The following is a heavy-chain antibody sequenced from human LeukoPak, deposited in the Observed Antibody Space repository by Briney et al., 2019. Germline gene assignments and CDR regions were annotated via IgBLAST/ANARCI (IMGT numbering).Heavy chain of an antibody. CDR2: IHYSGST. J-gene: IGHJ4*02. CDR1: GGSISSSNYY. D-gene: IGHD4-11*01. Sequence: SETLSLTCTVSGGSISSSNYYWGWIRQPPGKGLEWIASIHYSGSTYYNPSLKSRVTISVDTSKNQFSLKLSSVTAADTAVYYCASLTVPSTFDYWGQGTLVTVSS. CDR3: ASLTVPSTFDY. V-gene: IGHV4-39*01.